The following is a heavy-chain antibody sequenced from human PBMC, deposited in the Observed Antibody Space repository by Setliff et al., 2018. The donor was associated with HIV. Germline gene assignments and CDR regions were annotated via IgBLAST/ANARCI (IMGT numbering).Heavy chain of an antibody. V-gene: IGHV5-51*01. CDR2: IYPGDSDT. CDR1: GYSFTKYW. D-gene: IGHD1-26*01. Sequence: PGESLKTSCKGSGYSFTKYWIAWVRQMPGKGLEWMGIIYPGDSDTRYSPSFQGQVTISADKSISTAYLQWSSLEASDTAMYYCARPYGSNDAFDIWGQGTMVTVSS. CDR3: ARPYGSNDAFDI. J-gene: IGHJ3*02.